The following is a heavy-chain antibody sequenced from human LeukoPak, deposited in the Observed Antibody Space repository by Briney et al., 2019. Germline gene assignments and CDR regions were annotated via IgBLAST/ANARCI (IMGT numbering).Heavy chain of an antibody. V-gene: IGHV1-69-2*01. Sequence: GASVKVSCKTSGFLFSAYYMHWVQQAPGKGFRWMGRIDPEDGKSTYAEDFQDRVTLTADMSTDTAYMELSRLTSEDTALYYCTTGRGSYDVFDVWGQGSLVIVSS. J-gene: IGHJ4*02. CDR1: GFLFSAYY. CDR3: TTGRGSYDVFDV. CDR2: IDPEDGKS. D-gene: IGHD1-1*01.